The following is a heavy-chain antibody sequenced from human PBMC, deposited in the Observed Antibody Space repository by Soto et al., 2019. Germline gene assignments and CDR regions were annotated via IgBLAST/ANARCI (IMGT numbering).Heavy chain of an antibody. V-gene: IGHV3-66*01. Sequence: GGSLGLSCAASGFTVRTKYMSWVRQAPGKGLEWVSVIYSGGSTFYADSVRGRFTISRDNSKNTVNLQMNSLRAEDTAVYYCARDPWAADYWGQGTLVTVSS. CDR3: ARDPWAADY. CDR2: IYSGGST. D-gene: IGHD3-16*01. CDR1: GFTVRTKY. J-gene: IGHJ4*02.